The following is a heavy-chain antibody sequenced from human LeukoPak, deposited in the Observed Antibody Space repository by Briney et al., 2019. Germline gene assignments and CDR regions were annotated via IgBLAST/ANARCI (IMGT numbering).Heavy chain of an antibody. CDR3: ARVSPNTVTTPQYFDY. CDR2: INRDGSAA. D-gene: IGHD4-17*01. V-gene: IGHV3-7*03. J-gene: IGHJ4*02. Sequence: GGSLRLSCTASGFTFSSNGMSWVRQAPGQGLEWVANINRDGSAAYYVHTVKGRLTISRDKATNSVYLQMNSLRAEDTAVYYCARVSPNTVTTPQYFDYGDRGRLVTVSP. CDR1: GFTFSSNG.